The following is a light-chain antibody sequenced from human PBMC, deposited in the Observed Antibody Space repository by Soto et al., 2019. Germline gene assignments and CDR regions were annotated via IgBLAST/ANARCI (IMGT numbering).Light chain of an antibody. CDR2: GAS. V-gene: IGKV3-15*01. J-gene: IGKJ1*01. CDR3: QQYNNWPRT. CDR1: QSVSSD. Sequence: EIVMTQSPASLSVSPGERATVSCRASQSVSSDLAWYQQKPGQTPRLLIYGASTRATGVPARFSGSGSGTEFTLAISSLQSEDFVVYYCQQYNNWPRTFGQGTKVEIK.